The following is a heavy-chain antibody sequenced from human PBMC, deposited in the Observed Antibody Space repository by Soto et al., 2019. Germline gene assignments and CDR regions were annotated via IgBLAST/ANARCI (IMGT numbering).Heavy chain of an antibody. J-gene: IGHJ4*02. V-gene: IGHV3-30*18. CDR3: AKGGRQWLVTSDFNY. Sequence: VQLVESGGGVVQPGRSLRLSCAASGFTFSDYAMHWVRQAPGKGVEWVAVVSHDGRNTHYADSGKGRFTISRDSSKNTVSLEMTSLRAEDTAVYYCAKGGRQWLVTSDFNYWGQGALVTVSS. CDR2: VSHDGRNT. D-gene: IGHD6-19*01. CDR1: GFTFSDYA.